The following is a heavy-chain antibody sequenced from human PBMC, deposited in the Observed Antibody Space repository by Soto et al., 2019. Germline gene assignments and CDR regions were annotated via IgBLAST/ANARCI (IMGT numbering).Heavy chain of an antibody. CDR2: ISGSGGTT. CDR1: GFTFSSYA. D-gene: IGHD6-25*01. Sequence: EVHLLESGGDLVQPGRSLRVSCAASGFTFSSYAMSWVRQAPGKGLEWVSAISGSGGTTYYADSVKGRFTISRDNSKNTLSLQMNSLRAEDTAVYFCAKFFVETGGSSGWPWSFHYWGQGTLVTVSS. CDR3: AKFFVETGGSSGWPWSFHY. J-gene: IGHJ4*02. V-gene: IGHV3-23*01.